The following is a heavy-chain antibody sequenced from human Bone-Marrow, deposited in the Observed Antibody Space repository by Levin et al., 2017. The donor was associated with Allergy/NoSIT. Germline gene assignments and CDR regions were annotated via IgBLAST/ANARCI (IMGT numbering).Heavy chain of an antibody. J-gene: IGHJ4*02. D-gene: IGHD2-2*01. V-gene: IGHV3-30*03. CDR3: ARVVLRSSTLVFDSFPDV. CDR2: ISFDGSEK. Sequence: GGSLRLSCAASGFTFNRHAMHWVRQAPGKGLEWVALISFDGSEKFFADSVKGRFTISRENSRNTVYLQMNSLRPEDTGIYYCARVVLRSSTLVFDSFPDVWGQGTLVTVSS. CDR1: GFTFNRHA.